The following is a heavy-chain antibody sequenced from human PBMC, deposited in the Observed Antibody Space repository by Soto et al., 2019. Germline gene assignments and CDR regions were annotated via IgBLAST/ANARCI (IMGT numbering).Heavy chain of an antibody. CDR2: IYTSGST. J-gene: IGHJ4*02. V-gene: IGHV4-4*07. CDR1: GGPISSYY. Sequence: QVQLQESGPGLVKPSETLSLTCTVSGGPISSYYWSWIRQPAGKGLEWIGRIYTSGSTNYNPSLKSRVTMSVDTSKNQFSLKLSSVTAADTAVYYCARDQYSSGWSQYYFDYWGQGTLVTVSS. CDR3: ARDQYSSGWSQYYFDY. D-gene: IGHD6-19*01.